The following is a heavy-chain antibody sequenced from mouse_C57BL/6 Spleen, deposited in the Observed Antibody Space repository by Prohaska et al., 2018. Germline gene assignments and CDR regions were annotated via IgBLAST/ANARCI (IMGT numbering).Heavy chain of an antibody. J-gene: IGHJ3*01. Sequence: GKQSHGKSLEWIGYINPNNGGTSYNQKFKGKATLTVNKSSSTAYMELRSLTSEDSAVYYCASYDGYLFAYWGQGTLVTVSA. V-gene: IGHV1-22*01. CDR3: ASYDGYLFAY. D-gene: IGHD2-3*01. CDR2: INPNNGGT.